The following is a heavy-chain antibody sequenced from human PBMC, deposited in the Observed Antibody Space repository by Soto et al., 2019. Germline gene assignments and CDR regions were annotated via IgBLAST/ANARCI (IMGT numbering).Heavy chain of an antibody. V-gene: IGHV4-31*03. CDR2: IYYSGST. Sequence: SETLSLTCTVSGGSISSGGYYWSWIRQHPGKGLEWIGYIYYSGSTYYNPSLKSRVTISVDTSKNQFSLKLSSVTAADTAVYYCARGIVVVPAARIGFIDWFDPWGQGTLVTVS. D-gene: IGHD2-2*01. J-gene: IGHJ5*02. CDR3: ARGIVVVPAARIGFIDWFDP. CDR1: GGSISSGGYY.